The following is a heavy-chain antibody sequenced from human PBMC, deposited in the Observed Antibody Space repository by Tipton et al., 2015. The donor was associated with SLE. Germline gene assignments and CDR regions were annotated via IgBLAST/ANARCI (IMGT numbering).Heavy chain of an antibody. CDR2: INHSGST. V-gene: IGHV4-34*01. J-gene: IGHJ6*02. D-gene: IGHD1-26*01. Sequence: TLSLTCTVSGGSISSYYWSWIRQPPGKGLEWIGEINHSGSTNYNPSLKSRVTISVDTSKNQFSLKLSSVTAADTAVYYCARVEAVGAIDGYGMDVWGQGTTVTVSS. CDR3: ARVEAVGAIDGYGMDV. CDR1: GGSISSYY.